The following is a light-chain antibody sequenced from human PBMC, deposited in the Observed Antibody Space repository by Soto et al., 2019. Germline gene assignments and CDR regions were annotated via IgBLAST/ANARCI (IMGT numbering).Light chain of an antibody. Sequence: QSVLTQPRSVSGSPGQSVTISCTGTSTDVGAYNYVSWYQHRPDNAPKLLIYHVTKRPSGVPDRFSGSKSGNTASLTISGLQAEDEAHYYCWSYAGGYTYVVCGGGTKVTVL. CDR3: WSYAGGYTYVV. J-gene: IGLJ2*01. CDR2: HVT. V-gene: IGLV2-11*01. CDR1: STDVGAYNY.